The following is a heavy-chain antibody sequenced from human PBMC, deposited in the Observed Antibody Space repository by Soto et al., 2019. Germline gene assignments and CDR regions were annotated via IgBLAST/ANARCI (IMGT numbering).Heavy chain of an antibody. Sequence: PGGSLRLSCAASGFTFSSYAMSWVRQAPGKGLEWVSAISGSGGSTYYADSVKGRFTISRDNSKNTLYLQMNSLRAEDTAVYYCAKDRSVVVPAAIEIESQPPTCMDVWGQGTTVTVSS. V-gene: IGHV3-23*01. CDR1: GFTFSSYA. J-gene: IGHJ6*02. CDR2: ISGSGGST. CDR3: AKDRSVVVPAAIEIESQPPTCMDV. D-gene: IGHD2-2*01.